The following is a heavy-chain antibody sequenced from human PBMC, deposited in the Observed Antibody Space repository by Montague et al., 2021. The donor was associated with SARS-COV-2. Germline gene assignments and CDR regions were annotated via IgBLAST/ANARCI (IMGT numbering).Heavy chain of an antibody. CDR1: GFTIVSYW. V-gene: IGHV3-7*01. J-gene: IGHJ5*02. Sequence: SLRLSCSASGFTIVSYWMSWVRQAPGKGLEWVANIRQDGSDKYYXDSVRGRFTISRDNAKNSLYLQMSSLRAEDTGVYYCMRDRDYGDYLNWFNPWGQGTLVTVSS. D-gene: IGHD4-17*01. CDR3: MRDRDYGDYLNWFNP. CDR2: IRQDGSDK.